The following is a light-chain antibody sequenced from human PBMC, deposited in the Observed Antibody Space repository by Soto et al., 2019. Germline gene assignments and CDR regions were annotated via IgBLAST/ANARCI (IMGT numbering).Light chain of an antibody. J-gene: IGLJ2*01. CDR1: SSNIGAGYD. CDR2: GNS. V-gene: IGLV1-40*01. Sequence: QPVLTQPPSVSGAPGQRVTISCTGSSSNIGAGYDVHWYQQLPGTAPKLLIYGNSNRPSGVPDRFSGSKSGTSASLDITGLQAEDEADYYCQSYDSSLSGSVVFGGGTKVTVL. CDR3: QSYDSSLSGSVV.